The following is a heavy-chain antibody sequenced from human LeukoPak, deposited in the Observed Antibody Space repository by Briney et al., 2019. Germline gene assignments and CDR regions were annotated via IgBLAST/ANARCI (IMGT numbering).Heavy chain of an antibody. V-gene: IGHV4-34*01. CDR2: VYHTGST. CDR3: ARDFAAAGIYYYYMDV. CDR1: GGSFSGYY. Sequence: SETLSLTCAVYGGSFSGYYWGWIRQPPGKGLEWIGTVYHTGSTYYKPSLKSRVTISVDTSKNQFSLKLTSMTAADTAVYYCARDFAAAGIYYYYMDVWGKGTTVTVSS. J-gene: IGHJ6*03. D-gene: IGHD6-13*01.